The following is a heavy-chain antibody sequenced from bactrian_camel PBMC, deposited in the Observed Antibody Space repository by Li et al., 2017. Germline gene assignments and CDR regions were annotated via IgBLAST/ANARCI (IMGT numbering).Heavy chain of an antibody. V-gene: IGHV3S31*01. CDR1: GFTFNTYA. Sequence: VQLVESGGGLVQPGGSLKLSCAASGFTFNTYAMNWVRQAPGKGLEWVSGINPGGWSLYYADSVKGRFTISKDNVVNTLYLQMNSLKPEDTATYFCAATQRWRSTIAQSLTPDRYTFWGRGTQVTVS. CDR3: AATQRWRSTIAQSLTPDRYTF. J-gene: IGHJ4*01. CDR2: INPGGWSL. D-gene: IGHD3*01.